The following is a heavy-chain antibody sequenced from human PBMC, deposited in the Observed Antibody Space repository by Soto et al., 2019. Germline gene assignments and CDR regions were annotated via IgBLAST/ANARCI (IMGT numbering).Heavy chain of an antibody. CDR2: IWYDGSNK. V-gene: IGHV3-33*01. D-gene: IGHD3-10*02. Sequence: QVQLVESGGGVVQPGRSLSLTCAASGFTFRNYGMHWVRQAPGKGLEWLAVIWYDGSNKYYADSVKGRFTISRDNSKNTLYLEMNSLRDEDTAVYYCARDVRSRRYDLWGQGTLVIVSS. CDR3: ARDVRSRRYDL. CDR1: GFTFRNYG. J-gene: IGHJ5*02.